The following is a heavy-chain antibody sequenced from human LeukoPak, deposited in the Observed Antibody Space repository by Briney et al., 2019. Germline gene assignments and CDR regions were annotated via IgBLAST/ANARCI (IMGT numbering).Heavy chain of an antibody. CDR2: IYYSGST. CDR3: ARGLSDMDV. D-gene: IGHD2-21*02. V-gene: IGHV4-38-2*01. CDR1: GFTFSDYY. J-gene: IGHJ6*02. Sequence: LRLSCAASGFTFSDYYMSWIRQPPGKGLEWIGSIYYSGSTYYNPSLKSRVTISVDTSKNQFSLKLSSVTAADTAVYYCARGLSDMDVWGQGTTVTVSS.